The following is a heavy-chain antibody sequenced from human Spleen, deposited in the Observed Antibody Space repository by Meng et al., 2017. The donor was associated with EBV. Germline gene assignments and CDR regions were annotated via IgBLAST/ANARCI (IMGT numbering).Heavy chain of an antibody. Sequence: EVQLLESGGGLVEPGGSLRLSCAASGFIFNNYRMNWVRPAPGKGLEWVSVIDYGGISTYYADSVKGRFTISRDNAKNSVSLQMNNLRAEDTAVYYCVREEYDPRDFWGQGTLVTVSS. CDR2: IDYGGIST. J-gene: IGHJ4*02. D-gene: IGHD3-16*01. CDR3: VREEYDPRDF. V-gene: IGHV3-21*01. CDR1: GFIFNNYR.